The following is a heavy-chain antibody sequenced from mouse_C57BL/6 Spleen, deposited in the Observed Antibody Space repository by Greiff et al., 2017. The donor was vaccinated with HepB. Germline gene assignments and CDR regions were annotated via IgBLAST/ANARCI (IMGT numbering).Heavy chain of an antibody. CDR2: IHPNSGST. V-gene: IGHV1-64*01. J-gene: IGHJ3*01. D-gene: IGHD2-4*01. Sequence: QVQLQQPGAELVKPGASVKLSCKASGYTFTSYWMHWVKQRPGQGLEWIGMIHPNSGSTNYNEKFKSKATLTVDKSSSTAYVQLSSLTSEDSAVYYCARGDYDVVAYWGQGTLVTVSA. CDR1: GYTFTSYW. CDR3: ARGDYDVVAY.